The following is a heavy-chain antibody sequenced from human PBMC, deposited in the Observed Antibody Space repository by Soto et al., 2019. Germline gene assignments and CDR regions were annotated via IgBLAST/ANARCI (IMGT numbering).Heavy chain of an antibody. CDR1: GGSISSSSYY. V-gene: IGHV4-39*01. Sequence: QLQLQESGPGLVKPSETLSLTCTVSGGSISSSSYYWGWIRQPPGKGLEWIGSIYYSGSTYYNPSRKSRVTISVDTSKNQFSLKLSSVTAADTAVYYCARALQWLAYYYYGMDVWGQGTTVTVSS. D-gene: IGHD6-19*01. CDR2: IYYSGST. J-gene: IGHJ6*02. CDR3: ARALQWLAYYYYGMDV.